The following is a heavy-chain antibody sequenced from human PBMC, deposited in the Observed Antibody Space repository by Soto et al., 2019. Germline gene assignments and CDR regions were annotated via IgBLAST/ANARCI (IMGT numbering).Heavy chain of an antibody. J-gene: IGHJ6*03. V-gene: IGHV4-59*01. Sequence: PSETLSLTCTVSGGSISSYYWSWIRQPPGKGLEWIGYIYYSGSTNYNPSLKSRVTISVDTSKNQFSLKLSSVTAAGTAFYYCARGPTEYSSSWWRYYYMDVWGKGTTVTVS. CDR2: IYYSGST. CDR1: GGSISSYY. D-gene: IGHD6-13*01. CDR3: ARGPTEYSSSWWRYYYMDV.